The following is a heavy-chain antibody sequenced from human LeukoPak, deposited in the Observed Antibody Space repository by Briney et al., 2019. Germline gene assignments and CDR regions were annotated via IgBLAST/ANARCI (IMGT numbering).Heavy chain of an antibody. CDR2: IDPTDGDT. CDR1: GYTFSSYY. J-gene: IGHJ3*02. Sequence: ASVKVSCKASGYTFSSYYMHWVRLAPGQGLEWMGIIDPTDGDTTYAPKFQDRVTLTRDTSTSTAYMELRSLRSDDTAVYYCARNQWEPESVDAFDIWGQGTMVTVSS. V-gene: IGHV1-46*01. D-gene: IGHD1-26*01. CDR3: ARNQWEPESVDAFDI.